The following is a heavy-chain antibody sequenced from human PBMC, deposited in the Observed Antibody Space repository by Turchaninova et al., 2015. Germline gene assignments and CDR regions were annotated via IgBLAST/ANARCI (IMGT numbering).Heavy chain of an antibody. CDR3: ARDLTPSRSTLNRNSWFDP. V-gene: IGHV3-21*01. Sequence: EVRLVVSGGGLVRPGGSLRLSWSASGFTFGSYRRNGVRQAPGKGREWVSSISSSSSYIYYADSVKGRFTISRDNAKNSLYLQMNSLRAEDTAVYYCARDLTPSRSTLNRNSWFDPWGQGTLVTVSS. D-gene: IGHD4-23*01. CDR1: GFTFGSYR. J-gene: IGHJ5*02. CDR2: ISSSSSYI.